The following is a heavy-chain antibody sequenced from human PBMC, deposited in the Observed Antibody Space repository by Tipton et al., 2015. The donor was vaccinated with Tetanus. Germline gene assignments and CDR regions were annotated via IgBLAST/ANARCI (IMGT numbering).Heavy chain of an antibody. CDR1: GASISSIYS. J-gene: IGHJ4*02. D-gene: IGHD2-2*01. CDR2: VFRSGSA. Sequence: TLSLTCAVSGASISSIYSWSWIRQPPGKGLEWIGYVFRSGSADYNPSLKSRVNISLDRSENQISLMLTSATAADTAVYYCARGWSECSSWSCSPFDSWGQGTLVTVSS. V-gene: IGHV4-30-2*01. CDR3: ARGWSECSSWSCSPFDS.